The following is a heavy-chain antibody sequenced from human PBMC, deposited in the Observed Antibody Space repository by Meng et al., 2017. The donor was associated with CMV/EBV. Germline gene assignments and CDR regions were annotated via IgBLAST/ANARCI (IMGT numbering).Heavy chain of an antibody. J-gene: IGHJ4*02. D-gene: IGHD6-19*01. CDR2: IRSKAYGGTT. CDR3: TRLGDSSGWFGY. CDR1: GFTFGDYA. Sequence: GGSLRLSCTASGFTFGDYAMSWVRQAPGKGLEWVGFIRSKAYGGTTEYAASVKGRFTISRDDSKSIAYLQMNSLKTEDTAVYYCTRLGDSSGWFGYWGQGTLVTVSS. V-gene: IGHV3-49*04.